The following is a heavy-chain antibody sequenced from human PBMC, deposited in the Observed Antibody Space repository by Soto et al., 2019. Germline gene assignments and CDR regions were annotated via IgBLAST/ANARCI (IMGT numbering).Heavy chain of an antibody. V-gene: IGHV3-23*01. CDR2: ITGSGGGT. Sequence: GGSLRLSCAASGFTFSSSAMTWVRQAPGKGLEWVSAITGSGGGTHYADSVKGRFAISRDNSKNTLYLQMDSLRAGDTAVYYCAKSSGCCGGIWNWGQGTQVTVSS. J-gene: IGHJ4*02. CDR1: GFTFSSSA. D-gene: IGHD2-15*01. CDR3: AKSSGCCGGIWN.